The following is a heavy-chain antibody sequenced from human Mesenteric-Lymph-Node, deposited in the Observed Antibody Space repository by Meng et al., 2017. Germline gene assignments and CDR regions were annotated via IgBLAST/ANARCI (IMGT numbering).Heavy chain of an antibody. Sequence: SETLSLTCAVYGGSFSGYYWSWIRQPPGKGLEWIGEINHSGSTNYNPSLKSRVTISVDTSKNQFSLKLSSVTAADTAVYYCAREDCSGGSCYVGWYFDLWGRGTLVTVSS. D-gene: IGHD2-15*01. V-gene: IGHV4-34*01. J-gene: IGHJ2*01. CDR2: INHSGST. CDR1: GGSFSGYY. CDR3: AREDCSGGSCYVGWYFDL.